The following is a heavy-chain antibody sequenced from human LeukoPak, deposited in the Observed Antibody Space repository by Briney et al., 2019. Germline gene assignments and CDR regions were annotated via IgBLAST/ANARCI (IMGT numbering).Heavy chain of an antibody. J-gene: IGHJ5*02. CDR1: GGSFSGHY. D-gene: IGHD6-6*01. CDR3: AYSSSLNWFDP. CDR2: INHSGST. V-gene: IGHV4-34*01. Sequence: PSETLSLTCAVYGGSFSGHYWSWIRQPPGKGLEWIGEINHSGSTNYNPSLKSRVTILVDTSKNQFSLKLSSVTAADTAVYYCAYSSSLNWFDPWGQGTLVTVSS.